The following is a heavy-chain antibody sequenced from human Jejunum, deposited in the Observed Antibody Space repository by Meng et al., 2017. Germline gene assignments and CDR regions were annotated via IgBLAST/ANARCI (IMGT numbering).Heavy chain of an antibody. J-gene: IGHJ1*01. V-gene: IGHV4-34*01. CDR1: GASIGCYF. CDR3: ARPLGYNGVNLGFFQH. Sequence: QVQLQQWGAGQLKPSETLSLTCAVYGASIGCYFWSWIRQTPGKEPEWIGEVNRKGTTNYNPSLEGRVSISVDTSKNQFSLTLNSVTAADTAVYYCARPLGYNGVNLGFFQHWGQGTLVTVSS. CDR2: VNRKGTT. D-gene: IGHD5-12*01.